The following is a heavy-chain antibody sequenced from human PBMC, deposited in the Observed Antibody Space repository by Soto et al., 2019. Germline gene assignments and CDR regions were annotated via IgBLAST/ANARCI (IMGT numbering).Heavy chain of an antibody. CDR2: INPILSMS. CDR1: GDTFTFYS. V-gene: IGHV1-69*02. Sequence: QVQLVQSGAEVKRPGSSVKVSCKASGDTFTFYSINWVRQAPGLGLEWMGRINPILSMSNYAQRFQGRVTVTADKSTSTAYMELSSLRSEDTAIYYSASSYGSGYRAFDYWGQGALVTVSS. J-gene: IGHJ4*02. D-gene: IGHD3-10*01. CDR3: ASSYGSGYRAFDY.